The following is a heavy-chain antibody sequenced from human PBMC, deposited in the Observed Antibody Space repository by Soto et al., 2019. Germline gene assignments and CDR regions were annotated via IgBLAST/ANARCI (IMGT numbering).Heavy chain of an antibody. CDR3: ARDSYSDTDYGAIYFDT. CDR1: GFTFDDHA. CDR2: ISWNSGSI. D-gene: IGHD4-17*01. V-gene: IGHV3-9*01. Sequence: PGGSLRLSCAASGFTFDDHAMHWVRQVPGKGLEWVSGISWNSGSIGYGDSVKGRFTISRDNAKNSLYLQMNSLRAEDTAVYYCARDSYSDTDYGAIYFDTWGHGTMVTVSS. J-gene: IGHJ3*02.